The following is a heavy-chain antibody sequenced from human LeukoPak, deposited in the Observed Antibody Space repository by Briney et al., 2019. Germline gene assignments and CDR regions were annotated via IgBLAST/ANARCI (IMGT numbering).Heavy chain of an antibody. CDR1: GYSFTSYW. CDR3: ARSHLPTVTTDY. V-gene: IGHV5-51*01. J-gene: IGHJ4*02. D-gene: IGHD4-17*01. CDR2: IYPDDSDT. Sequence: GESLKISCTVSGYSFTSYWIGWVRQMPGEGLEWMGIIYPDDSDTRYSPSFQGQVTISADEAISTAYLQWSNLKASDTAMYYCARSHLPTVTTDYWGQGTLVTVSS.